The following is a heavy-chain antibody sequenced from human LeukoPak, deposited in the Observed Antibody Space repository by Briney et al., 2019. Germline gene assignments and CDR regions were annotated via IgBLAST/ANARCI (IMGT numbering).Heavy chain of an antibody. D-gene: IGHD6-19*01. CDR2: IYHSGST. CDR1: GYSISSGYY. Sequence: SETLSLTCTVSGYSISSGYYWGWIRQPPGKGLEWIGSIYHSGSTYYNPSLKSRVTISVDTSKNQFSLKLSSVTAADTAVYYCARVSRYSSGYPXXRWDV. V-gene: IGHV4-38-2*02. J-gene: IGHJ6*01. CDR3: ARVSRYSSGYPXXRWDV.